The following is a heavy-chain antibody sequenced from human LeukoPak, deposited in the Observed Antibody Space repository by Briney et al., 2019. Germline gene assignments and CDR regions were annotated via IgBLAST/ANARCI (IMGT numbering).Heavy chain of an antibody. CDR2: IYPGDSDT. CDR1: GYSFTTYW. V-gene: IGHV5-51*01. Sequence: GESLKISCKGSGYSFTTYWIGWVRQMPGKGLEWMGIIYPGDSDTRYSSSFQGQVTISVDKSITTAYLQWSSLKASDTAMYYCARQGVGATSDYWGQGTLVTVSS. D-gene: IGHD1-26*01. CDR3: ARQGVGATSDY. J-gene: IGHJ4*02.